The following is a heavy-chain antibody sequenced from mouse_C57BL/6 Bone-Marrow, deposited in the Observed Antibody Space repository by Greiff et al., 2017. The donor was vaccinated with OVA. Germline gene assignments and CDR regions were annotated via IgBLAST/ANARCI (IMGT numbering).Heavy chain of an antibody. CDR3: ASPMYYYGSSYGNYFDY. CDR1: GYTFTSYW. Sequence: VQLKQPGAELVKPGASVQMSCKASGYTFTSYWITWVKQRPGQGLEWIGDIYPGSGSTNYTEKFKSKATLTVDTSSSTAYRQLSSLTYEDSAVYYGASPMYYYGSSYGNYFDYWGQGTTLTVSS. V-gene: IGHV1-55*01. CDR2: IYPGSGST. D-gene: IGHD1-1*01. J-gene: IGHJ2*01.